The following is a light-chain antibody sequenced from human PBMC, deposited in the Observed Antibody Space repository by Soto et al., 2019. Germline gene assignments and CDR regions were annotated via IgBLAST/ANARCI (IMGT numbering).Light chain of an antibody. CDR2: KAS. Sequence: DIQMTQSPSTLSASVGDRVTITCRASHSISCWLAWYQQKRGKAPKLLIYKASSLERGVPSRFSGSGSGTEVTLTISSLQPDDLATYYCQQYNSYSPYTFGQGTKLEIK. V-gene: IGKV1-5*03. CDR3: QQYNSYSPYT. J-gene: IGKJ2*01. CDR1: HSISCW.